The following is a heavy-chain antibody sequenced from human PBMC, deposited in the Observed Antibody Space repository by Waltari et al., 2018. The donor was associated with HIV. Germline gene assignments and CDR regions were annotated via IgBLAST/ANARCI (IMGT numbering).Heavy chain of an antibody. Sequence: QVQLVQSGAEVKKPGASVKVSCKASGYTFTSYGISWVRQAPGQGLEWMGWIRTYNGNTNYAQKLQGRVTMTTDTSTNTAYMDLRSLRSDDTAVYYCAREMYDTSGYYYFDYWGQGTLVTVSS. CDR1: GYTFTSYG. J-gene: IGHJ4*02. CDR3: AREMYDTSGYYYFDY. D-gene: IGHD3-22*01. CDR2: IRTYNGNT. V-gene: IGHV1-18*01.